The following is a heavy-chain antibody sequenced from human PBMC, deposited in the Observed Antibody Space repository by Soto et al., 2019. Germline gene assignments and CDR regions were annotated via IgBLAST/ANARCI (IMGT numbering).Heavy chain of an antibody. CDR1: GVSLTRGNW. J-gene: IGHJ4*02. D-gene: IGHD3-22*01. CDR2: IFHDGTA. Sequence: SETLSLTCAVFGVSLTRGNWSTCVRQSPQRGLEYIVEIFHDGTANYYPSFETRVAMSVDTSRNQFSLKLTCVTAADTAVYFCARLVYDSRLNYMYFDFWGPGTRVTVSS. V-gene: IGHV4-4*02. CDR3: ARLVYDSRLNYMYFDF.